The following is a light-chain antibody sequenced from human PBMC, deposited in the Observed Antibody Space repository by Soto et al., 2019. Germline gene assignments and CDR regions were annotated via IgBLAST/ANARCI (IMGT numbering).Light chain of an antibody. Sequence: SVLTQPASVSGSPGQSITISCTGTSSDVGHYNFVSWYQQHPGKAPKFIIYEVSNRPSGVSDRFSGSKSGNTASLTISGLQAEDEADYYCTSYTTSSTYVFGTGTKVTVL. CDR3: TSYTTSSTYV. CDR1: SSDVGHYNF. J-gene: IGLJ1*01. V-gene: IGLV2-14*01. CDR2: EVS.